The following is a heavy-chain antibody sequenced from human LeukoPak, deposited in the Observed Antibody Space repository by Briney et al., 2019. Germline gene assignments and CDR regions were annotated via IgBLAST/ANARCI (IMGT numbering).Heavy chain of an antibody. CDR2: IYPDDSDT. J-gene: IGHJ3*01. CDR1: GYRFNAYR. Sequence: GESLKISCKGSGYRFNAYRIAWVRQMPGKGLEWMGIIYPDDSDTRYSPSFQGRVTISADKSVRTAYLQWSSLKASDTAMYYCARPNITSYYDSRGYDAFDVWGQGTMVTVSS. CDR3: ARPNITSYYDSRGYDAFDV. D-gene: IGHD3-22*01. V-gene: IGHV5-51*01.